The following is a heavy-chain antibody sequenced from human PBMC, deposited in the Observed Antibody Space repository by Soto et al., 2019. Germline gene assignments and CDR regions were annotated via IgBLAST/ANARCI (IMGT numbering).Heavy chain of an antibody. CDR3: AKSRDHTVTTVLDY. D-gene: IGHD4-4*01. J-gene: IGHJ4*02. CDR1: GFTFSSYG. Sequence: GGSLRLSCAASGFTFSSYGMHWVRQAPGKWLEWVAVISYDGSNKYYADSVKGRFTISRDNSKNTLYLQMNSLRAEDTAVYYCAKSRDHTVTTVLDYWGQGXLVTVYS. CDR2: ISYDGSNK. V-gene: IGHV3-30*18.